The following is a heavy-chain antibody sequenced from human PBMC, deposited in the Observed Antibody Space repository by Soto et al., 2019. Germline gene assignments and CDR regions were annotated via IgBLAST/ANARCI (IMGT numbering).Heavy chain of an antibody. Sequence: ASVKVSCKASGYTFTSYHMHWVLQAPGQGLEWMGIINPSGGSTSYAQKFQGRVTMTRDRSTSTVYMELSSLRSEDTAVYYCARDQITRTSCPYWGAHFESGYCRGYGMDVWGQGTTVTVSS. CDR1: GYTFTSYH. CDR2: INPSGGST. D-gene: IGHD3-3*01. CDR3: ARDQITRTSCPYWGAHFESGYCRGYGMDV. J-gene: IGHJ6*02. V-gene: IGHV1-46*01.